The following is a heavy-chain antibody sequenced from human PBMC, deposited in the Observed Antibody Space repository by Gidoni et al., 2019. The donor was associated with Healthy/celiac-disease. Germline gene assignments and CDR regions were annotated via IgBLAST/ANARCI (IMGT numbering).Heavy chain of an antibody. J-gene: IGHJ4*02. CDR3: ARDFGIKPAVVTSDY. D-gene: IGHD2-21*02. Sequence: EWVSYISSSGSTIYYADSVKGRFTISRDNAKNSLYLQMNSLRAEDTAVYYCARDFGIKPAVVTSDYWGQGTLVTVSS. CDR2: ISSSGSTI. V-gene: IGHV3-48*03.